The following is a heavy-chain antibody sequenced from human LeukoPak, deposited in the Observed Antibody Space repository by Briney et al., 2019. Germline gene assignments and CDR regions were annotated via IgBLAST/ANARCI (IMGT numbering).Heavy chain of an antibody. J-gene: IGHJ4*02. CDR3: AHAIPDIVVVPAAYYFDY. V-gene: IGHV2-5*01. CDR1: GFSLSTSGVG. Sequence: SGPTLVKPTHTLTLTYTFSGFSLSTSGVGVGWIRQPPGKALEWLALIYWNDDKRYSPSLKSRLTITKDTSKTQVVLTMTNMDPVDTATYYCAHAIPDIVVVPAAYYFDYWGQGTLVTVSS. D-gene: IGHD2-2*01. CDR2: IYWNDDK.